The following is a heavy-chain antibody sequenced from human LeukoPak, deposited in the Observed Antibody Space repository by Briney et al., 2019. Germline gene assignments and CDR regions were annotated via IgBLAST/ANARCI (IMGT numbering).Heavy chain of an antibody. D-gene: IGHD3-16*02. V-gene: IGHV1-8*03. CDR3: ARGRVYVWGSYRLFDI. CDR2: MNPNSGNT. Sequence: ASVKVSCKASGYTFTSYDINWVRQATGQGLEWMGWMNPNSGNTGYAQKFQGRVTITRNTSISTAYMELSSLRSEDTAVYYCARGRVYVWGSYRLFDIWGQGTMVTVSS. CDR1: GYTFTSYD. J-gene: IGHJ3*02.